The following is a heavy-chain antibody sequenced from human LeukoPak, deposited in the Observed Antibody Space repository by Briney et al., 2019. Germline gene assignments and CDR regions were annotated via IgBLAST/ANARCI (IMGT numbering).Heavy chain of an antibody. V-gene: IGHV3-48*01. CDR1: GFTFSSYS. J-gene: IGHJ4*02. Sequence: PGGSLRLSCAASGFTFSSYSMNWVRQAPGKGLEWVSYISSSSSTIYYADSAKGRFTISRDNAKNSLYLQMNSLRAEDTAVYYCARVRDSSGYYYLAFDYWGQGTLVTVSS. CDR2: ISSSSSTI. D-gene: IGHD3-22*01. CDR3: ARVRDSSGYYYLAFDY.